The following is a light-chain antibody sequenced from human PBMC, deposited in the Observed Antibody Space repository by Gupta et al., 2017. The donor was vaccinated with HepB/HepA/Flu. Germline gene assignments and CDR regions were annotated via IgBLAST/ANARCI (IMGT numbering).Light chain of an antibody. J-gene: IGKJ5*01. CDR1: QSVSISY. Sequence: ILLTHSPGTLSLSPWERATLSCTASQSVSISYLAWYQQKPGQPPRLLIYGASSRAKGIPDSFSGSGSGTEFTLTISRLEHQDYAVSYCQQYGSSRLTFGQGTRLEIK. CDR2: GAS. CDR3: QQYGSSRLT. V-gene: IGKV3-20*01.